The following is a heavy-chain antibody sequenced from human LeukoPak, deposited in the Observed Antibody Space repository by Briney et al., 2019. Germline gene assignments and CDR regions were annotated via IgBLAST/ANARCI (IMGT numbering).Heavy chain of an antibody. CDR2: MNPNSGNT. CDR1: GYTFTSYD. CDR3: ARGYRGPVVAPAAMLDP. J-gene: IGHJ5*02. V-gene: IGHV1-8*01. Sequence: ASVKVSCKASGYTFTSYDINWVRQATGQGLEWMGWMNPNSGNTGYAQKFQGRVTMTRNTSISTAYMELSSLRSEGTAVYYCARGYRGPVVAPAAMLDPWGQGTLVTVSS. D-gene: IGHD2-2*01.